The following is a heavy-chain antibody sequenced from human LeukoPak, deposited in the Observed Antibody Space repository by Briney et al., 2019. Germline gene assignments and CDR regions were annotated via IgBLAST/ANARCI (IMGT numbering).Heavy chain of an antibody. CDR2: ITPIFGTA. D-gene: IGHD3-22*01. CDR3: AVPDSTGYYPFDY. V-gene: IGHV1-69*05. J-gene: IGHJ4*02. CDR1: GGTFSSYA. Sequence: SVKVSCKASGGTFSSYAISWVRQAPGQGLEWMGRITPIFGTANYAQKFQGRVTITTDESTSTAYMELSSLRSEDTAVYYCAVPDSTGYYPFDYWGQGTLVTVSS.